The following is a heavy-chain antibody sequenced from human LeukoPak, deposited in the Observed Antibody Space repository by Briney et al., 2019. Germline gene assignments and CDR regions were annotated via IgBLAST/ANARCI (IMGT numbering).Heavy chain of an antibody. D-gene: IGHD6-19*01. Sequence: SETLSLTCAVYGGSFSGYYWSWIRQPPGEGLEWIGEINHSGSTKYNPSLKSRVNISLDTSKNQFSLKLNSVTAADTAVYYCVRQQWLIPFDYWGQGTLVTVSS. V-gene: IGHV4-34*01. CDR2: INHSGST. J-gene: IGHJ4*02. CDR3: VRQQWLIPFDY. CDR1: GGSFSGYY.